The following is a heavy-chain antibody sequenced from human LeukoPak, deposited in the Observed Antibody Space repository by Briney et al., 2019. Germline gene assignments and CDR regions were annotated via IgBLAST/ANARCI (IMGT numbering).Heavy chain of an antibody. J-gene: IGHJ4*02. V-gene: IGHV3-30-3*01. CDR2: ISYDGSNK. Sequence: GRSLRLSCAASGFTFSSYAMHWVRQAPGKGLEWVAVISYDGSNKYYADSVKGRFTISRDNSKNTLYLQMNSLRADDTAVYYFARDPPMCSGGSCYYFDYWGQGTLVTVSS. D-gene: IGHD2-15*01. CDR1: GFTFSSYA. CDR3: ARDPPMCSGGSCYYFDY.